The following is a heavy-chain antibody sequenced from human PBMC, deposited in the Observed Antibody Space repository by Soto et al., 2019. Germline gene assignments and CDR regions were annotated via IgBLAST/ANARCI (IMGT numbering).Heavy chain of an antibody. Sequence: GSLRLSCAASGFTVSSNYISWVRQAPGKGLEWVSVIYSGGSTYYADSVKGRFTISRDNSKNTLYLQMNSLRAEDTAVYYCAKDLLTSYYYYMYVWGKGTTVTVS. J-gene: IGHJ6*03. D-gene: IGHD2-2*01. CDR3: AKDLLTSYYYYMYV. CDR1: GFTVSSNY. CDR2: IYSGGST. V-gene: IGHV3-66*01.